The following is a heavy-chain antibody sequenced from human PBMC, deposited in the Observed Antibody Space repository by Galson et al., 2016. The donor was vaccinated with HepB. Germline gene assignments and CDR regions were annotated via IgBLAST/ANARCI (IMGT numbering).Heavy chain of an antibody. J-gene: IGHJ3*02. V-gene: IGHV1-69*13. CDR2: LMHIFGTS. CDR1: EGNLRNYA. CDR3: ARVLRPVLGGYRYAFHI. D-gene: IGHD5-12*01. Sequence: SVKVSCKAPEGNLRNYALGWVRQAPGQGPEWLGSLMHIFGTSDYEQKLSRTFQGRISLTADESTSTVFLELSDLTSDDTAIYYCARVLRPVLGGYRYAFHIWGQGTAVTVSS.